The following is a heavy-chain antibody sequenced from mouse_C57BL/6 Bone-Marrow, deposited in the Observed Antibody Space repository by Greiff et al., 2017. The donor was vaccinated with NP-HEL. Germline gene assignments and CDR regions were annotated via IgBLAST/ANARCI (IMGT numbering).Heavy chain of an antibody. J-gene: IGHJ1*03. CDR2: INPGSGGT. CDR1: GYAFTNYL. CDR3: ARELRWYFDV. D-gene: IGHD1-1*01. V-gene: IGHV1-54*01. Sequence: QVQLKQSGAELVRPGTSVKVSCKASGYAFTNYLIEWVKQRPGQGLEWIGVINPGSGGTNYNEKFKGKATLTADKSSSTAYMQLNSLTSEDSAVYFCARELRWYFDVWGTGTTVTVSS.